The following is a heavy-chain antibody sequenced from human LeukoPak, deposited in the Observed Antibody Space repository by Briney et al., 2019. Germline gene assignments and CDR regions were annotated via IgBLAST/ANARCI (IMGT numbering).Heavy chain of an antibody. J-gene: IGHJ6*02. D-gene: IGHD3-9*01. Sequence: GRSLRLSCAASGFTFSTYAIHWVRQAPGKGLGWVAVTSYDGGDKYYADSVKGRFTISRDNSKNTVSLEMNSLRAEDTAVYYCARGGFFDILTGYYQTQYYYPMDVWGRGTTVTVSS. CDR2: TSYDGGDK. CDR3: ARGGFFDILTGYYQTQYYYPMDV. CDR1: GFTFSTYA. V-gene: IGHV3-30*04.